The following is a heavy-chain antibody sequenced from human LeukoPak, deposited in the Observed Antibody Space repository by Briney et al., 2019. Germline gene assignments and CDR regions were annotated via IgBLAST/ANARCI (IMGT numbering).Heavy chain of an antibody. D-gene: IGHD4-17*01. V-gene: IGHV4-34*01. Sequence: SETLSLTCTVSGGSISSYYWNWIRQPPGKGLEWIGEINHSGSTNYNPSLKSRVTMSVDTSMNQFSLKLSSVTAADTAMYFCASRIYGDYMSYWGHGTLVTVSS. CDR3: ASRIYGDYMSY. CDR2: INHSGST. CDR1: GGSISSYY. J-gene: IGHJ4*01.